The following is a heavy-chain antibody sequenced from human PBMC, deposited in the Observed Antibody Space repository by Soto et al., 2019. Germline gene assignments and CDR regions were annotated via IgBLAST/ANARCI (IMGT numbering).Heavy chain of an antibody. CDR2: IIPIFGTA. CDR1: GGTFSSYA. J-gene: IGHJ3*02. V-gene: IGHV1-69*13. Sequence: GASVKVSCKASGGTFSSYAISWVRQAPGQGLEWMGGIIPIFGTANYAQKFQGRVTITADESTSTAYMELSSLRSEDTAVYYCARTPPQYPTNAFDIWGQGTMVTVSS. CDR3: ARTPPQYPTNAFDI. D-gene: IGHD2-2*01.